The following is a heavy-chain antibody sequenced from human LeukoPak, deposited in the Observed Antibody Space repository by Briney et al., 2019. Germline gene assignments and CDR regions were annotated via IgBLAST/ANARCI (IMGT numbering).Heavy chain of an antibody. D-gene: IGHD1-14*01. V-gene: IGHV4-39*01. CDR3: ARQGLDNNGPGDY. Sequence: SETLSLTCSVSGGSITSSSYYWAWIRQPPEKGLEWIGSIYYTGGTYYSPSLKSRVTISVDTSKNQFSLKLSSVTAADTAVYYCARQGLDNNGPGDYWGQGTLVTVSS. J-gene: IGHJ4*02. CDR1: GGSITSSSYY. CDR2: IYYTGGT.